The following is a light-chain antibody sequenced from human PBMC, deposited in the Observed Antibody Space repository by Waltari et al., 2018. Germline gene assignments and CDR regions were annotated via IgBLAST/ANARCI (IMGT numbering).Light chain of an antibody. CDR3: CTFTSSGTWV. Sequence: QSALTQPASVSGSPGQSITISCTSDVGNYHLVSWYQQRLGTAPKLKIYGATKRPSGVSERFSGSKSVNTASLTISGLQAEDEADYYCCTFTSSGTWVFGGGTKLTVL. V-gene: IGLV2-23*01. CDR1: SDVGNYHL. J-gene: IGLJ2*01. CDR2: GAT.